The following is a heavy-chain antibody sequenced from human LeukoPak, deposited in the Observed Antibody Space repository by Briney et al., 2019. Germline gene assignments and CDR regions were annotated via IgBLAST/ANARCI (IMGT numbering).Heavy chain of an antibody. V-gene: IGHV4-34*01. CDR1: GGSFSGYY. Sequence: SETLSLTCAVYGGSFSGYYWSWIRQPPGKGLEWIGEINHSGSTNYNPSLKSRVTISVDTSKNQFSLKLSSVTAADTAVYYCARESNWNPDYWGQGTLVTVSS. J-gene: IGHJ4*02. D-gene: IGHD1-1*01. CDR2: INHSGST. CDR3: ARESNWNPDY.